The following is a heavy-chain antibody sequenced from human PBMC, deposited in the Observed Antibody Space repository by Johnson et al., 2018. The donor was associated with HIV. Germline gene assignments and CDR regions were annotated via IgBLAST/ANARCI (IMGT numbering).Heavy chain of an antibody. CDR1: GFTVSSNY. Sequence: EVQLVESGGGLVQPGGSLRLSCAASGFTVSSNYMSWVRQAPGKGLEWVSVIYSGGSTYYADSVKGRFTIFRDNSENTLYLQMNRMRAEDTAVYYCARRTYCTGDSCSSGLGTFDLWGQGTMVTVSS. J-gene: IGHJ3*01. CDR2: IYSGGST. D-gene: IGHD2-15*01. V-gene: IGHV3-66*01. CDR3: ARRTYCTGDSCSSGLGTFDL.